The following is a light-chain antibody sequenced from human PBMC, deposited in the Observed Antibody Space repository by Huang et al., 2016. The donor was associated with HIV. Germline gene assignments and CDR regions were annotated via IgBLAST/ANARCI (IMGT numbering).Light chain of an antibody. CDR3: QQNYNSPLT. CDR2: TTS. CDR1: QSINNF. Sequence: DIQMTQSPSSLSASVGDRVTITCRASQSINNFLIWYQQKPGKATELLIHTTSTWQTGVPSRFSGSGSGTDFTLTINNLQPEDFATYYCQQNYNSPLTFGPGTRVDIK. J-gene: IGKJ3*01. V-gene: IGKV1-39*01.